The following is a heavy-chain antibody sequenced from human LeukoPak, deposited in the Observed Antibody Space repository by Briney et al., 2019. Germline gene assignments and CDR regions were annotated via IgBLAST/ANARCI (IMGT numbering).Heavy chain of an antibody. CDR3: AKDLDCTTTSCYHSLFDY. Sequence: GRSLRLSCAASGFTFTTYGKHWVRQAPGKGLEWVAVISYDGSAKYYADSVKGRFTISRDNSKFTLYLQVNSLRAEDTAVYYCAKDLDCTTTSCYHSLFDYWGQGTLVTVSS. CDR1: GFTFTTYG. V-gene: IGHV3-30*18. J-gene: IGHJ4*02. D-gene: IGHD2-2*01. CDR2: ISYDGSAK.